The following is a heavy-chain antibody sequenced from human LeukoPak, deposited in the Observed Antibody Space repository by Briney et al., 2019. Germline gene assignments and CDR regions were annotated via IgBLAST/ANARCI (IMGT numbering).Heavy chain of an antibody. V-gene: IGHV3-48*03. CDR3: ARKADRPGAVGRDRYFDL. Sequence: GGSLRLSCAASGFTFSNYEMTWVRQAPGKGLVWVSYISVGGGAMYYADSVKGRFTTSRDDAKNSLFLQMNSLRAEDTAIYYCARKADRPGAVGRDRYFDLWGRGTLITVSS. J-gene: IGHJ2*01. CDR1: GFTFSNYE. CDR2: ISVGGGAM. D-gene: IGHD6-13*01.